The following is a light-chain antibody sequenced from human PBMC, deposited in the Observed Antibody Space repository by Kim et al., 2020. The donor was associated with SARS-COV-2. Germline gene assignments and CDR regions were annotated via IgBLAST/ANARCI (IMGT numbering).Light chain of an antibody. J-gene: IGKJ1*01. V-gene: IGKV1-5*03. Sequence: DIQMTQSPSTLSASVGDRVTITCRASQTINSWLAWFRQKPGKAPKLLIYKASSLESGVPSRFSGSGSGTEFTLTISSLQPDDFATYYCQQYNSYAWTFGQGTKVDIK. CDR2: KAS. CDR1: QTINSW. CDR3: QQYNSYAWT.